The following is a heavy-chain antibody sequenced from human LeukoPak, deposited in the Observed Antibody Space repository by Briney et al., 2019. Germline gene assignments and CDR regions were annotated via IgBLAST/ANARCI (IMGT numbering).Heavy chain of an antibody. Sequence: SVKVSCKASGGTFISYAISWVRQAPGQGLEWMGGIIPIFGTANYAQKFQGRVSITADESTSTAYMELSSLRSEDTAVYYCARESFNYYDSSDYYRFDYWGQGTLVTVSS. J-gene: IGHJ4*02. V-gene: IGHV1-69*13. D-gene: IGHD3-22*01. CDR1: GGTFISYA. CDR2: IIPIFGTA. CDR3: ARESFNYYDSSDYYRFDY.